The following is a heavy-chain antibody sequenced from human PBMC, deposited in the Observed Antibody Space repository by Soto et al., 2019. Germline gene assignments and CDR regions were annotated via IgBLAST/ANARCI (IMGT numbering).Heavy chain of an antibody. Sequence: QVQLQESGPGLVKPSETLSLTCTVSGGSVSSGSYYWSWIRQPPGKGLEWIGYIYYSGSTNYNPSPKRRVTISVDTSKNQFSLKLSSVTAADTAVYYCARWWRGWFDPWGQGTLVTVSS. CDR2: IYYSGST. J-gene: IGHJ5*02. V-gene: IGHV4-61*01. CDR3: ARWWRGWFDP. D-gene: IGHD2-15*01. CDR1: GGSVSSGSYY.